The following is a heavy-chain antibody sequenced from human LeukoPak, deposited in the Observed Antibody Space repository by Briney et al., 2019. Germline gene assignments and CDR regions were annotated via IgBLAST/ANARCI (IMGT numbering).Heavy chain of an antibody. D-gene: IGHD3-22*01. CDR2: IRYDGSNK. J-gene: IGHJ4*02. Sequence: GGSLRLSCAASEFTFSTYAMHWVRQAPGKGLEWVAFIRYDGSNKYYADSVKGRFTISRDNSKNTLYLQMNSLRAEDTAVYYCAKDLYYYDSSGYSTYFDYWGQGTLVTVSS. CDR1: EFTFSTYA. V-gene: IGHV3-30*02. CDR3: AKDLYYYDSSGYSTYFDY.